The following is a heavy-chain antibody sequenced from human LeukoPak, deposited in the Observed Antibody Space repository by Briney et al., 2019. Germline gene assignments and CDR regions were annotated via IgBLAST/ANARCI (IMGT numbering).Heavy chain of an antibody. CDR1: XY. CDR2: INHSRST. Sequence: XYWSWIXQPPGKGLEGIGEINHSRSTNSHPSLKTRVTISVATSKTQFSLKLSSVTAADTAVYYCARDNYDFWSGSQNWFDPWGQGTLVTVSS. V-gene: IGHV4-34*13. CDR3: ARDNYDFWSGSQNWFDP. J-gene: IGHJ5*02. D-gene: IGHD3-3*01.